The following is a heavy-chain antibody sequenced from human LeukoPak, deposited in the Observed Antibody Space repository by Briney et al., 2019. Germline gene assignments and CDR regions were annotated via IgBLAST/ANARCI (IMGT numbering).Heavy chain of an antibody. D-gene: IGHD3-10*01. CDR1: GGSISSGGYY. V-gene: IGHV4-31*03. CDR2: IYYSGST. Sequence: SETLSLTCTVSGGSISSGGYYWSWIRQHPGKGREWIGYIYYSGSTYYNPSLKSRVTISVDTPKNQFSLKLSSVTAADTAVYYCARDVSYYYGSPPDAFDLWGQGTMVTVSS. CDR3: ARDVSYYYGSPPDAFDL. J-gene: IGHJ3*01.